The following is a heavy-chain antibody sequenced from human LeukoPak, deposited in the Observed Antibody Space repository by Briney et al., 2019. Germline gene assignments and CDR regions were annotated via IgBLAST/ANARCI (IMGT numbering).Heavy chain of an antibody. D-gene: IGHD3-10*01. J-gene: IGHJ6*02. CDR1: GFTFSSYG. CDR3: AKDWAFGNRYYYYGMDV. V-gene: IGHV3-30*18. Sequence: GGSLRLSCAASGFTFSSYGMHWVRQAPGKGLEWVAVISYDGSNKYYADSVKGRFTISRDNSKNTLYLQMNSLRAEDTAVYYYAKDWAFGNRYYYYGMDVWGQGTTVTVSS. CDR2: ISYDGSNK.